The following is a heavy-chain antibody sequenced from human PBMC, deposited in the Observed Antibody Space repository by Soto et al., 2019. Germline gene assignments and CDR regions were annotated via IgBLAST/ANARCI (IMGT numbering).Heavy chain of an antibody. V-gene: IGHV3-7*01. J-gene: IGHJ1*01. CDR1: GFTFTKYW. D-gene: IGHD2-15*01. CDR3: ARELVVGPAEYFHH. Sequence: GGSLRLSCAASGFTFTKYWMSWVRQAPGKGLEWVANTNQDGRDKYYLDSVKGRFTISRDNAKNSLYLQMNSLRVVDTAVYYCARELVVGPAEYFHHWGQGTLVTVSS. CDR2: TNQDGRDK.